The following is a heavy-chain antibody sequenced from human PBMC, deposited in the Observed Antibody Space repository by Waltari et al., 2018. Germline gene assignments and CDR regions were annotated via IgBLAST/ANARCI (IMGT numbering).Heavy chain of an antibody. CDR2: IGSSGRNP. CDR3: AKGPAARTNWFDP. D-gene: IGHD2-2*01. Sequence: EVQLLESGGGLVQPGGSLRLACAASGFTFSSYDMSWVRRDPGKWLEWVSVIGSSGRNPYYAASVKGRFTISRDDSKNTLYLQMNSLRAEDTAVYYCAKGPAARTNWFDPWGQGTLVTVSS. CDR1: GFTFSSYD. V-gene: IGHV3-23*01. J-gene: IGHJ5*02.